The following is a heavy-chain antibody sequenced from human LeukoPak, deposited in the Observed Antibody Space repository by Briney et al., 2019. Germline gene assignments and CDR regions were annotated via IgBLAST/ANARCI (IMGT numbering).Heavy chain of an antibody. D-gene: IGHD2-2*01. V-gene: IGHV4-61*02. Sequence: SQTLSLTCTVSGDSISSGNYYWSWIRQPAGKGLEWIGRIYTSGSTNYNPSLKSRVTISVDTSKNQFSLKLGSVTAADTAVYYCARGEYQLLFSYWGQGTLVTVSS. J-gene: IGHJ4*02. CDR2: IYTSGST. CDR1: GDSISSGNYY. CDR3: ARGEYQLLFSY.